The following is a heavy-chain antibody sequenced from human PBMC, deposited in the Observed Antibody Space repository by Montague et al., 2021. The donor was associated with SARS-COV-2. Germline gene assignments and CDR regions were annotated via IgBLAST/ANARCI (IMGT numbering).Heavy chain of an antibody. J-gene: IGHJ4*02. D-gene: IGHD3-10*01. V-gene: IGHV3-30*04. CDR1: GFTFSSYP. CDR2: ISYDGKVK. Sequence: SLRLSCAASGFTFSSYPMHWVRQAPGKGLDWVAVISYDGKVKVYADSVKGRFTISRDDSKSTLYLQMNSLKTEDTAVYYCARDMIRGAPVYFDYWGQGTLVTVSS. CDR3: ARDMIRGAPVYFDY.